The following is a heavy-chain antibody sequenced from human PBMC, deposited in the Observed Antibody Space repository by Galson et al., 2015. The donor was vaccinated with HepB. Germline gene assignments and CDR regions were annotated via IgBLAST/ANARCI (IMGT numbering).Heavy chain of an antibody. J-gene: IGHJ3*02. D-gene: IGHD2-15*01. CDR2: ISTNGATI. V-gene: IGHV3-48*03. CDR3: ATTKFGSGAYRTFDI. CDR1: DSTFGSYT. Sequence: SLRLSCAASDSTFGSYTMNWVRQTPGKGLQWVSYISTNGATIHYADSVKGRFTIARDNAKNTMWLQMNSLRAEDTAVYYCATTKFGSGAYRTFDIWGQGTLVTVSS.